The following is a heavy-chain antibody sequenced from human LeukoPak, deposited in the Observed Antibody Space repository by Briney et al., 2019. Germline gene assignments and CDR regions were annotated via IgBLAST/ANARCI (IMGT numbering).Heavy chain of an antibody. V-gene: IGHV1-18*01. J-gene: IGHJ4*02. CDR3: ARGVTGTSPFGY. CDR1: GYTFTSYG. CDR2: ISAYNGNT. D-gene: IGHD1-1*01. Sequence: ASVKVSCKASGYTFTSYGIGWVRQAPGQGLEWMGWISAYNGNTNYAQKFQGRVTITADKSTSTAYMELSSLRSEDTAVYYCARGVTGTSPFGYWGQGTLVTVSS.